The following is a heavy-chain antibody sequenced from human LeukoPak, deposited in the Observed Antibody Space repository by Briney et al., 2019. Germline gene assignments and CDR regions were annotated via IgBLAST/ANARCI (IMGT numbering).Heavy chain of an antibody. CDR2: ISSSSSYI. CDR3: VRGGIHCSSTSCESYYGMDV. J-gene: IGHJ6*02. V-gene: IGHV3-21*01. D-gene: IGHD2-2*01. Sequence: PGGSLRLSCAASGFTFSSYSMNWVRQAPGKGLEWVSSISSSSSYIYYADSVKGRFTISRDNAKNSLYLQMNSLRAEDTAVYYCVRGGIHCSSTSCESYYGMDVWGQGTTVTVSS. CDR1: GFTFSSYS.